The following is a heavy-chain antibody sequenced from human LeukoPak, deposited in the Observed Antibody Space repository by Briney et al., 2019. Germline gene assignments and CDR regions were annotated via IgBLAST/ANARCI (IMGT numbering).Heavy chain of an antibody. CDR2: MNPNSGNT. Sequence: PWASVKVSCKASGYTFTSYDINWVRQATGQGLEWMGWMNPNSGNTGYAQKFQGRVTMTRNTSISTAYMELSSLRSEDTAVYYCATDLGIAGTRNYWGQGTLVTVSS. J-gene: IGHJ4*02. CDR1: GYTFTSYD. D-gene: IGHD1-7*01. V-gene: IGHV1-8*01. CDR3: ATDLGIAGTRNY.